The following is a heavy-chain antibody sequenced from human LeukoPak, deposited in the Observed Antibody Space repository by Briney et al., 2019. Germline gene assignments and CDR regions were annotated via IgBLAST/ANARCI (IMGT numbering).Heavy chain of an antibody. D-gene: IGHD3-22*01. CDR3: AKTIWDSRGYYYDY. Sequence: ETLSLTCAVYGGSFSGYYWSWIRQPPGKGLEWISVISGSSVDTASAEFVKGRFTISRDNSRNTLYLQMNSLRAEDTAVYYCAKTIWDSRGYYYDYWGQGTLVTVSS. J-gene: IGHJ4*02. CDR1: GGSFSGYY. V-gene: IGHV3-23*01. CDR2: ISGSSVDT.